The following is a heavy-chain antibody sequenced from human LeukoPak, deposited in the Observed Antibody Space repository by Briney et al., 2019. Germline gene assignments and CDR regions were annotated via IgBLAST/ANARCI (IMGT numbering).Heavy chain of an antibody. CDR1: GGSINSGSYY. J-gene: IGHJ4*02. D-gene: IGHD1-1*01. V-gene: IGHV4-39*01. Sequence: ETLSLTCTVSGGSINSGSYYWGFIRQPPGKGLEWIGSLFYSGSTYYNPSLESRVTISADTSKNQFSLKLNSVTAADTAVYYCARRGRTGSTFDYWGQGTLVTVSS. CDR3: ARRGRTGSTFDY. CDR2: LFYSGST.